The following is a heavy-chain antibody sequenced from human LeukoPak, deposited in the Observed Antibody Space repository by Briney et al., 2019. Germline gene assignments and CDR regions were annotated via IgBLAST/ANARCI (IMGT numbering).Heavy chain of an antibody. D-gene: IGHD3-3*01. CDR1: GFTFSSYA. Sequence: GGSLRLSCAASGFTFSSYAMSWVPQAPGKGLEWVSAISGSGGSTYYADSVKGRFTISRDNSKNTLYLQMNSLRAEDTAVYYCAKDLARNYDFWSGSWFVPWGQGTLVTVSS. V-gene: IGHV3-23*01. CDR2: ISGSGGST. J-gene: IGHJ5*02. CDR3: AKDLARNYDFWSGSWFVP.